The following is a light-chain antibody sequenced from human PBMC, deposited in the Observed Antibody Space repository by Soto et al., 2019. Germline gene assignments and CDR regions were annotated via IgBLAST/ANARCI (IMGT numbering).Light chain of an antibody. CDR3: QQFGSSPPWT. Sequence: EIVLTQSPGTLSLSPGERATLFCRASQSVASSLAWYQQKPGQAPRLLIFGASTRATGVPDRFSCSGSGTDFTLTIAGLEPEDFAVYYCQQFGSSPPWTFGQGTKVDIK. V-gene: IGKV3-20*01. CDR2: GAS. CDR1: QSVASS. J-gene: IGKJ1*01.